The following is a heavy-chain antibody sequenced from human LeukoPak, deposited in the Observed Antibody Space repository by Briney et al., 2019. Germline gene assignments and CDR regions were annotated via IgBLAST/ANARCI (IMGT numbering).Heavy chain of an antibody. D-gene: IGHD5-18*01. CDR1: GFTFSGYW. CDR2: INQDGSEK. CDR3: ARDPSRRYTYGYGDS. J-gene: IGHJ4*02. V-gene: IGHV3-7*01. Sequence: GGSLRRSCAASGFTFSGYWMNWVRQPPGKGLEWVANINQDGSEKYYVDSVKGRFTISRDNARRSLYLQMNSLRAEDTGLYYCARDPSRRYTYGYGDSWGQGTLVTVSS.